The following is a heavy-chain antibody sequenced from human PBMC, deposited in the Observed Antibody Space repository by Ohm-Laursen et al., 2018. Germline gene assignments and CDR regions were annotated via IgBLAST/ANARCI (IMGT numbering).Heavy chain of an antibody. Sequence: SLRLSCAASGFTFSSYAMSWVRQAPGKGLEWVSTISGSGGSTYYADSVKGRFTISRDNAKNSLYLQMNSLRAEDTAVHYCARGRTVGWSFDLWGRGTLVTVSS. V-gene: IGHV3-23*01. CDR3: ARGRTVGWSFDL. CDR1: GFTFSSYA. J-gene: IGHJ2*01. CDR2: ISGSGGST. D-gene: IGHD1-26*01.